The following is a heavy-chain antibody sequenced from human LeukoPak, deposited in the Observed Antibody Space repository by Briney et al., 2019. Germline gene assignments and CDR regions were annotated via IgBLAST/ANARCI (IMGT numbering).Heavy chain of an antibody. D-gene: IGHD6-19*01. CDR1: GGSLSSSSYY. CDR3: ARQSIAVAGAADY. Sequence: SETLSLTCTVSGGSLSSSSYYWGWIRQPPGNGLEWIGTIFYSGSTYYNPSLKSRVTISVDPSKNQFSLKLSSVTAADTAVYYCARQSIAVAGAADYWGQGTLVTVSS. J-gene: IGHJ4*02. V-gene: IGHV4-39*01. CDR2: IFYSGST.